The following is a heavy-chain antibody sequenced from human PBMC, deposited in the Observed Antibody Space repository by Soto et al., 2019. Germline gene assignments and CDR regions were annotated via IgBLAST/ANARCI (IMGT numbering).Heavy chain of an antibody. CDR1: GGTFSSYA. CDR3: AGSFKYGSGTFDAFDI. V-gene: IGHV1-69*13. Sequence: ASVKVSCKASGGTFSSYAISWVRQAPGQGLEWMGGIIPIFGTTNYADKFRGRVSITADESTSTAYVELSSLRSEDTAVYYCAGSFKYGSGTFDAFDIWGQGTMVTVSS. CDR2: IIPIFGTT. J-gene: IGHJ3*02. D-gene: IGHD3-10*01.